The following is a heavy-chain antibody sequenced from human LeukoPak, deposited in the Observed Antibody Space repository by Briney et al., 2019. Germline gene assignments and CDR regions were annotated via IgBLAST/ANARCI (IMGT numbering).Heavy chain of an antibody. Sequence: SETLSLTCTVSGGSISSYYWSWIRQPAGKGLEWIGRIYTSGSTNYNPSLKSRVTMSVDTSKNQFSLKLSSLTAADTAVYYCARVLTVWYRSIYSGSYGAFDIWGQGTMVTVSS. D-gene: IGHD1-26*01. CDR1: GGSISSYY. CDR3: ARVLTVWYRSIYSGSYGAFDI. CDR2: IYTSGST. V-gene: IGHV4-4*07. J-gene: IGHJ3*02.